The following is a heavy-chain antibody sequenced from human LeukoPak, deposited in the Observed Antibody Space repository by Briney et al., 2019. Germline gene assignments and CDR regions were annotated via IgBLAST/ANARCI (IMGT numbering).Heavy chain of an antibody. D-gene: IGHD3-10*01. J-gene: IGHJ5*02. CDR2: ISGSGGST. CDR1: GFTFSSYA. Sequence: GGSLRLSCAASGFTFSSYAMSWVRQAPGKGLEWVSVISGSGGSTDYADSVKGRFTISRDNSKNTLYLHMNSLRAEDTAVYYCAKKNDWFGEIHPMGSWGQGTLVTVSS. V-gene: IGHV3-23*01. CDR3: AKKNDWFGEIHPMGS.